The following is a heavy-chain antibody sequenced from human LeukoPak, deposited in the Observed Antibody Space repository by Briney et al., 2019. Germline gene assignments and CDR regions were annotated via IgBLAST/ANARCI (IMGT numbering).Heavy chain of an antibody. Sequence: SETLSLTCTVSGGSISSYYWSWIRQPPGKGLEWMGYIYYSGSTNYNPSLKSRVTISVDTSKNQFSLKLSSVTAADTAVYYCARDRLGVLDVGGYSYGWFDPWGQGTLVTVSS. J-gene: IGHJ5*02. D-gene: IGHD5-18*01. CDR2: IYYSGST. V-gene: IGHV4-59*01. CDR3: ARDRLGVLDVGGYSYGWFDP. CDR1: GGSISSYY.